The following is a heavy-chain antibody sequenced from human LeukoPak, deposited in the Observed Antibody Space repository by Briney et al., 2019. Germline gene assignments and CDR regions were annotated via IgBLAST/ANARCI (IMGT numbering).Heavy chain of an antibody. CDR3: AKTPYSNGWYYFDA. D-gene: IGHD6-19*01. CDR1: AFTFSNYA. CDR2: IYGSGGST. J-gene: IGHJ4*02. Sequence: PGGSLRLSCAASAFTFSNYAMTWVRQAPGKGLEWISVIYGSGGSTYYADSVKGRFTISRDNSKNTLYLQMNSLRAEDTAVYYYAKTPYSNGWYYFDAWGQGTLVTVSS. V-gene: IGHV3-23*01.